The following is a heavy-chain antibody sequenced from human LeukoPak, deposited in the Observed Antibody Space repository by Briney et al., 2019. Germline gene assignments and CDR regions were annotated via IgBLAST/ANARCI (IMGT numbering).Heavy chain of an antibody. CDR3: ARDPYYGSGTSEGFDP. V-gene: IGHV4-38-2*02. J-gene: IGHJ5*02. CDR2: IDHSGST. D-gene: IGHD3-10*01. Sequence: SETLSLTCTVSGYSISSGYYWGWIRQPPGKGLEWTGSIDHSGSTYYNPSLKSRITISVDTSKNQFSLRLSSVTAADTAVYYCARDPYYGSGTSEGFDPWGQGTLVTVSS. CDR1: GYSISSGYY.